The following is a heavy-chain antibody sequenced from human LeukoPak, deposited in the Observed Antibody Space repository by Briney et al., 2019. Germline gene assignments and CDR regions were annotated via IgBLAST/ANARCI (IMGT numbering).Heavy chain of an antibody. J-gene: IGHJ4*02. CDR2: VSPDSGDT. CDR3: TRGRAAGD. V-gene: IGHV1-8*01. Sequence: ASVKVSCKASGYTFTNNDINWVRQATGQGIEWMGCVSPDSGDTGYAPNFRGRVTITTDTSINTAYMELTSLTSEDTAIYYCTRGRAAGDWGQGTLVTVSS. CDR1: GYTFTNND. D-gene: IGHD6-19*01.